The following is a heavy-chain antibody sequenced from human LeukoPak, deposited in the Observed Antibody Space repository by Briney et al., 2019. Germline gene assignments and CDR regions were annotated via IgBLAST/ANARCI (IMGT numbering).Heavy chain of an antibody. J-gene: IGHJ3*02. D-gene: IGHD6-19*01. V-gene: IGHV3-7*03. CDR3: ARDRSSGWSAFDM. CDR1: GFTFSSYW. Sequence: PGGSLRLSCAASGFTFSSYWMSWVRQAPGKGLEWVANIKQDGSEKYYVDSVKGRFTISRDNAKNSLYLQMNSLRAEDTAVYYCARDRSSGWSAFDMWGQGTMVTVSS. CDR2: IKQDGSEK.